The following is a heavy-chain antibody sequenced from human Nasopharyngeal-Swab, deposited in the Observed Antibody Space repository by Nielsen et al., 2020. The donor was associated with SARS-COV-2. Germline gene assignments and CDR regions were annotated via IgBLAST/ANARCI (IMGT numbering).Heavy chain of an antibody. D-gene: IGHD1-1*01. Sequence: ASVTVSCKPSGYALTNYHVHWVRQAPGQGLEWMGLIFSRSDTTGLAHIFKGRVTITRDTSTNTVYMELSSLTSDDTAVYFCAREAPSTFFFDSWGQGTLLTVSS. CDR2: IFSRSDTT. V-gene: IGHV1-46*01. CDR1: GYALTNYH. J-gene: IGHJ4*02. CDR3: AREAPSTFFFDS.